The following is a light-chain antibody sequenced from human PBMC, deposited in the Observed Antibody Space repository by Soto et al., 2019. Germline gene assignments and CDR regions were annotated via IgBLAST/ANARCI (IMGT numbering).Light chain of an antibody. CDR3: SSFTSRNTYV. V-gene: IGLV2-18*02. CDR1: SRDVGGFNR. CDR2: GVT. Sequence: QSVLTQPPSVSGSPGQSVTISCTGTSRDVGGFNRVSWYQQPPGAAPKLLIYGVTNRPSGVPDRFSGSKSGNTASLTISGLQAEDEADYYCSSFTSRNTYVFGSGTKLTVL. J-gene: IGLJ1*01.